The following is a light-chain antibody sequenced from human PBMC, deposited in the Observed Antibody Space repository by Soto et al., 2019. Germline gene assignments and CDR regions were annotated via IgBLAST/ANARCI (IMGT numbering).Light chain of an antibody. CDR2: GAS. CDR1: QSVGRNF. Sequence: EIVLTQSPGTLSLSPGESTTLSCRASQSVGRNFLAWYQQKPGRAPRLLIHGASYRATGVPDRFSGSGSETDFTLTISRLEPEDFAVYYWHQYAASPLTFGGGTKVQI. CDR3: HQYAASPLT. V-gene: IGKV3-20*01. J-gene: IGKJ4*02.